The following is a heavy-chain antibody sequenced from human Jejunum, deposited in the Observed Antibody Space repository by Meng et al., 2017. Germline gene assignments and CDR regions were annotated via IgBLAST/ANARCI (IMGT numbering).Heavy chain of an antibody. CDR1: GGSMSSAGHY. CDR2: IHYSGGT. D-gene: IGHD4-23*01. J-gene: IGHJ1*01. CDR3: ARATAGNSEYFQN. Sequence: QVQLPESGSGRVKPAQILSLTCTVSGGSMSSAGHYWSCIRQDPGKGLEWIGYIHYSGGTYYNPSLKSRVTISVDTSKNQFSLKLNSVSAADTAVYYCARATAGNSEYFQNWGQGTLVTVSS. V-gene: IGHV4-31*03.